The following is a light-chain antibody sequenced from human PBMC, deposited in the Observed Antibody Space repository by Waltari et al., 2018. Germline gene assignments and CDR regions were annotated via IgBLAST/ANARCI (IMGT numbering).Light chain of an antibody. CDR1: QAITNY. J-gene: IGKJ3*01. CDR3: QRYDNLPVFA. CDR2: DAS. V-gene: IGKV1-33*01. Sequence: DIQLTQSPSSLSASVGDRVTITCQASQAITNYLNWYQQKPGKAPKLLIYDASNLQTGVPSRFSGSQSGTEFTFTIASLQPEDVATYYCQRYDNLPVFAFAPGTKVNVK.